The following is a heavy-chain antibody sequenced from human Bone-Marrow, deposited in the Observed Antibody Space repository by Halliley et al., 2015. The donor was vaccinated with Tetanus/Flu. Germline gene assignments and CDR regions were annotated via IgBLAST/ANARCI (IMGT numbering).Heavy chain of an antibody. CDR1: GGLFSSYG. CDR2: LIPIFGPP. J-gene: IGHJ6*02. D-gene: IGHD2-8*01. V-gene: IGHV1-69*06. Sequence: QLVQSGAEVKKPGSSVKVSCKVSGGLFSSYGVNWVRQAPGQGLEWMGGLIPIFGPPIYAEKFQGRVTITADTPASTYYMELSSLRSDDTALYFCARGSGYRNGDNCPQGYYAMDVWGQGTTVTVS. CDR3: ARGSGYRNGDNCPQGYYAMDV.